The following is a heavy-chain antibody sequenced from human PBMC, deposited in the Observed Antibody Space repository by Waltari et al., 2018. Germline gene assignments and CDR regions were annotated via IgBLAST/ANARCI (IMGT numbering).Heavy chain of an antibody. CDR2: IYPGDSDT. CDR3: ARTIAVAARADAFDI. J-gene: IGHJ3*02. D-gene: IGHD6-19*01. CDR1: GNSFTTYW. V-gene: IGHV5-51*03. Sequence: EVQLVQSGAEVKTPGESLKLSCTGSGNSFTTYWSGWVRQMPGKGLEWMGIIYPGDSDTRYSPSFQGQVTISADKSISTAYLQWSSLKASDTAMYYCARTIAVAARADAFDIWGQGTMVTVSS.